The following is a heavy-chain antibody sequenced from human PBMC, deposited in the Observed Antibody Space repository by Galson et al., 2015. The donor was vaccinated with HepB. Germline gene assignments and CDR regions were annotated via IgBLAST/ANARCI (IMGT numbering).Heavy chain of an antibody. CDR2: ISCSSTYT. CDR3: ARDGSYCSGSTCYSRTISDY. Sequence: SLRLSCAASGFTFSDYYMSWIRQTPGKGLEWVSYISCSSTYTNYADSVKGRFTISRDNAKNSLYLQMNSLRAEDTAVYYCARDGSYCSGSTCYSRTISDYWGQGTLVTVSS. CDR1: GFTFSDYY. D-gene: IGHD2-15*01. V-gene: IGHV3-11*05. J-gene: IGHJ4*02.